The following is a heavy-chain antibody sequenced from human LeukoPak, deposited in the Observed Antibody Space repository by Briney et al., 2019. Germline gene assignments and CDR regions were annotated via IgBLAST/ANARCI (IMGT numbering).Heavy chain of an antibody. V-gene: IGHV3-7*01. CDR3: ARRALVVPAAIHYYYYMDV. D-gene: IGHD2-2*02. Sequence: GGSLRLSCAASGFTFSSYWMSWVRQAPGKGLEWVANIKQDGSEKYYVDSVKGRFTTSRDNAKNSLYLQMNSLRAEDTAVYYCARRALVVPAAIHYYYYMDVWGKGTTVTVSS. J-gene: IGHJ6*03. CDR1: GFTFSSYW. CDR2: IKQDGSEK.